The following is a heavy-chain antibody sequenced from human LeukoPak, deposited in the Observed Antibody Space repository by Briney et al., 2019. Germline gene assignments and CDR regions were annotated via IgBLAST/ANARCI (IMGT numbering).Heavy chain of an antibody. CDR3: ARAFSSTRPEFDY. Sequence: ASVKVSCKASGYTFTGYYMHWVRQAPAQGLEWMGWINPNSGGTNYAQKFQGRVTMTRDTSISTAYMELSRLRSDDTAVYYCARAFSSTRPEFDYWGQGTLVTVSS. CDR1: GYTFTGYY. V-gene: IGHV1-2*02. J-gene: IGHJ4*02. D-gene: IGHD2-2*01. CDR2: INPNSGGT.